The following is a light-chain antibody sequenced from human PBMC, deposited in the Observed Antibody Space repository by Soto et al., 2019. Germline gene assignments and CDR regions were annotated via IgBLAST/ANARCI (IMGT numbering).Light chain of an antibody. CDR1: QGISSY. Sequence: IQLTQSPSLLSPSVGGRVTIACPASQGISSYLAWSQQKPGTAPKLTIYAASTLQRGGPSRFSGSGSGTEFTRTISSLQPEDFATYYRQQLNSYPLTFGGGTKVDIK. V-gene: IGKV1-9*01. CDR3: QQLNSYPLT. J-gene: IGKJ4*01. CDR2: AAS.